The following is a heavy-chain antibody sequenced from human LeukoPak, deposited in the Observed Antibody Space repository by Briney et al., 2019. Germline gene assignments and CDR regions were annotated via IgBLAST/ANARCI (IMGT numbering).Heavy chain of an antibody. V-gene: IGHV3-30-3*01. Sequence: PGGSLRLSCAAPGLTSSNYAMHWVRQGLVKGLESMTVVSHDGIQAYYADSVKGRFPISRDNSNSTLFLQMNSLRAEDTAVYYCARDGGGGYNQIAFWGQGTLVTVSS. CDR2: VSHDGIQA. CDR3: ARDGGGGYNQIAF. CDR1: GLTSSNYA. D-gene: IGHD5-24*01. J-gene: IGHJ4*02.